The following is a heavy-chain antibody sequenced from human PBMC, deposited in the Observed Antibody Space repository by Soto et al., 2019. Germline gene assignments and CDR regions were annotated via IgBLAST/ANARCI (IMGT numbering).Heavy chain of an antibody. CDR2: IIPIFGTA. J-gene: IGHJ5*02. D-gene: IGHD5-18*01. Sequence: VASVKVSCKASGGTFSSYAISWVRQAPGQGLEWMGGIIPIFGTANYAQKFQGRVTITADESTSTAYMELSSLRSEDTAVYYCASVAHMVSETLSLFDPWGQGTLVTVSS. CDR3: ASVAHMVSETLSLFDP. V-gene: IGHV1-69*13. CDR1: GGTFSSYA.